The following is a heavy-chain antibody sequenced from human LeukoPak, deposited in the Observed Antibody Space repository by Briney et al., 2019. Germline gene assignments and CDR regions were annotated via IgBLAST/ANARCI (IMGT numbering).Heavy chain of an antibody. CDR2: INHSGST. CDR1: GGSFSGYY. D-gene: IGHD6-19*01. J-gene: IGHJ5*02. Sequence: PSETLSLTCAVYGGSFSGYYGSWIRQPPGKGLEWIGEINHSGSTNYNPSLKSRVTISVDTSKNQFSLKLSSVTAADTAVYYCARGIKSSRWYNWFDPWGEGTLVTVSS. CDR3: ARGIKSSRWYNWFDP. V-gene: IGHV4-34*01.